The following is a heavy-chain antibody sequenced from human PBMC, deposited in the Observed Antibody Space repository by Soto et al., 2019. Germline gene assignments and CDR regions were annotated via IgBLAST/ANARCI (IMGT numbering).Heavy chain of an antibody. V-gene: IGHV1-58*01. CDR3: AATGTVTTDYYYYGMDV. CDR1: GFTFTSSA. D-gene: IGHD4-17*01. J-gene: IGHJ6*02. CDR2: IVVGSGNT. Sequence: QMQLVQSGPEVKKPGTSVKVSCKASGFTFTSSAVQWVRQARGQRLEWIGWIVVGSGNTNYAQKFQERVTITRDMSTITAYMELSSLRSEDTAVYYCAATGTVTTDYYYYGMDVWGQGTTVTVSS.